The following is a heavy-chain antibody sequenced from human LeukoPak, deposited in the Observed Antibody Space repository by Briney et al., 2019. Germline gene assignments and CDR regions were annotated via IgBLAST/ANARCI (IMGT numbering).Heavy chain of an antibody. CDR2: MYHTGSS. Sequence: SETLSLTCTVSGVSISSAYYWGWIRQPPGKGLEWIASMYHTGSSYYNPSRKSRVTISADTSKNQSSLKLSSVTAADTAVYYCARGLVTLTGPWGQGTLVTVSS. J-gene: IGHJ5*02. D-gene: IGHD1-14*01. CDR3: ARGLVTLTGP. CDR1: GVSISSAYY. V-gene: IGHV4-38-2*02.